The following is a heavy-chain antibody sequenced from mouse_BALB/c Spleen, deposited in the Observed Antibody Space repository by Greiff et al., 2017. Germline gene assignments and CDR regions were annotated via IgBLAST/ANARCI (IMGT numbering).Heavy chain of an antibody. D-gene: IGHD1-2*01. J-gene: IGHJ1*01. CDR3: ARHGKLRLPYFDV. CDR1: GFTFSSYT. Sequence: EVQLVESGGGLVQPGGSLKLSCAASGFTFSSYTMSWVRQTPEKRLEWVAYISNGGGSTYYPDTVKGRFTISRDNAKNTLYMQMSSLKSEDTAMYYCARHGKLRLPYFDVWGAGTTVTVSS. CDR2: ISNGGGST. V-gene: IGHV5-12-2*01.